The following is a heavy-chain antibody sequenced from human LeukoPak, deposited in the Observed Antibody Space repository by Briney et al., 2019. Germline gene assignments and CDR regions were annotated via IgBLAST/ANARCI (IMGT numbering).Heavy chain of an antibody. CDR3: ARPSPPGDGYNPSDQ. V-gene: IGHV3-30*04. Sequence: GGSLRLSCAASGYIFTNFAMHWVRQAPGKGLEWVAVISNDERNKYYAESVKGRFTISRDNSNSMVYLQMTSLRLEDTAVYYCARPSPPGDGYNPSDQWGQGSLVIVSS. J-gene: IGHJ4*02. CDR1: GYIFTNFA. CDR2: ISNDERNK. D-gene: IGHD5-24*01.